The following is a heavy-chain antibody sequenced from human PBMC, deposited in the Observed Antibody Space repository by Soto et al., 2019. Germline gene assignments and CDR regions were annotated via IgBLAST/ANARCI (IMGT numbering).Heavy chain of an antibody. CDR2: ISGGGDTT. D-gene: IGHD2-21*02. CDR3: AKDAVYGDGLWLAAN. Sequence: EVQLLESGGGLIQPGGSLRLSCTASGFTFSSYAMSWVRQTPGKGLEWVSAISGGGDTTNYADSVKGRFTISRDNSKNMLFLQMNSLKAEDTAIYYCAKDAVYGDGLWLAANWGQGTLVTVSS. CDR1: GFTFSSYA. J-gene: IGHJ4*02. V-gene: IGHV3-23*01.